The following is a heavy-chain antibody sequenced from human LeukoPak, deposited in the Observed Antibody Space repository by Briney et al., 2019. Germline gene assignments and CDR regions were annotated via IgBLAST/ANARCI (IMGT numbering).Heavy chain of an antibody. CDR1: GFTFSDYY. V-gene: IGHV3-11*01. D-gene: IGHD3-22*01. Sequence: SGGSLRLSCAASGFTFSDYYMSWIRQAPGKGLEWVSYISSSGSTIYYADSVKGRFTISRDNAKNSLYLQMNSLRAEDTAVYYCARVRTTYYYDSSGYLDDYWGQGTLVTVSS. CDR2: ISSSGSTI. J-gene: IGHJ4*02. CDR3: ARVRTTYYYDSSGYLDDY.